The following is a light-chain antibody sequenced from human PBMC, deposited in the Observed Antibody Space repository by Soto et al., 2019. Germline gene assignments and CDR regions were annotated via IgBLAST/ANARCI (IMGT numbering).Light chain of an antibody. CDR3: QQYGGSPRT. V-gene: IGKV3-20*01. J-gene: IGKJ1*01. Sequence: EIVLTQSPGTLSLSPGERYTLSCMAIQSVSSSYLAWYQQKPGQAPRLLIYGASSRATGIPDRFSGSGSGTDFTLNISRLEPEDFAVYYCQQYGGSPRTFGQGTKVDIK. CDR1: QSVSSSY. CDR2: GAS.